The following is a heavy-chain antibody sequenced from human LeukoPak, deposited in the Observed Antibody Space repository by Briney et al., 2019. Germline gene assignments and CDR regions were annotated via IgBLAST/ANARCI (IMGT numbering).Heavy chain of an antibody. D-gene: IGHD2-21*01. CDR3: ARGSNSPSSYYYYYGMDV. CDR1: GFTFSSYW. CDR2: IWYDGSNK. Sequence: GGSLRLSCAASGFTFSSYWMSWVRQAPGKGLEWVAVIWYDGSNKYYADSVKGRFTISRDNSKNTLYLQMNSLRAEDTAVYYCARGSNSPSSYYYYYGMDVWGQGTTVTVSS. J-gene: IGHJ6*02. V-gene: IGHV3-33*08.